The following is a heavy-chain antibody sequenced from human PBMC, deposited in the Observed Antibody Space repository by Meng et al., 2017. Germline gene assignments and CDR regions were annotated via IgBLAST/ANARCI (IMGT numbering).Heavy chain of an antibody. CDR3: TTIAEDGEADD. V-gene: IGHV3-15*01. J-gene: IGHJ4*02. CDR1: GFTFSNAW. CDR2: IKSKSEGRTT. D-gene: IGHD6-13*01. Sequence: GESLKISCAASGFTFSNAWMSWVRQAPGKGQEWVGRIKSKSEGRTTDYARPVKGRSSIAKDYSKNTLYLQMNSLRTEDTGVDYCTTIAEDGEADDWGQGTLVTVSS.